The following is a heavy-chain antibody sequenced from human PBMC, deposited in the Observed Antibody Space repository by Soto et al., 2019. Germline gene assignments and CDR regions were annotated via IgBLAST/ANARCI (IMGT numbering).Heavy chain of an antibody. D-gene: IGHD6-19*01. CDR2: ISAYNGNT. Sequence: ASVKVSCKASGYTFTSYGISWVRQAPGQGLEWMGWISAYNGNTNYAQKLQGRVTMTTDTSTSTAYMGLRSLRSDDTAVYYCASWSVAGTLDYWGQGTLVTVSS. CDR3: ASWSVAGTLDY. J-gene: IGHJ4*02. V-gene: IGHV1-18*04. CDR1: GYTFTSYG.